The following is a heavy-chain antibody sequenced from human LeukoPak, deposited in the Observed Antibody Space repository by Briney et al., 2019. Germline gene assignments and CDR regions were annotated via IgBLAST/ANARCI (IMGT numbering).Heavy chain of an antibody. V-gene: IGHV4-34*01. CDR3: ARLGENRKDFDY. CDR2: INHSGST. Sequence: SETLSLTCAVYGGSFSGYYWSWIRHPPGKGLEWIGEINHSGSTNYNPSLKSRVTISVDTSKNQFSLKLSSVTAADTAVYYCARLGENRKDFDYWGQGTLVTVSS. J-gene: IGHJ4*02. D-gene: IGHD3-16*01. CDR1: GGSFSGYY.